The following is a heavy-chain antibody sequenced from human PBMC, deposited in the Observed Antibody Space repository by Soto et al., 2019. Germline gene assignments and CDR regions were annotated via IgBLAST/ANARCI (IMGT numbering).Heavy chain of an antibody. J-gene: IGHJ5*02. CDR2: INAGNGNT. Sequence: ASVKVSCKASGYTFTSYAMHWVRQAPGQRLEWMGWINAGNGNTKYSQKFQGRVTITRDTSASTAYMELSSLRSEDTAVYYCARDRVAAAGTVWFDPWGQGTLVTVSS. D-gene: IGHD6-13*01. CDR1: GYTFTSYA. V-gene: IGHV1-3*01. CDR3: ARDRVAAAGTVWFDP.